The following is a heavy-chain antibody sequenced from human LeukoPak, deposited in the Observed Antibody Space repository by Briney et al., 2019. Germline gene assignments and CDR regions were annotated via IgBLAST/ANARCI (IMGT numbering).Heavy chain of an antibody. V-gene: IGHV3-30*02. D-gene: IGHD3-9*01. CDR2: IRYDGSNK. CDR1: GFTFNNYG. J-gene: IGHJ4*02. Sequence: GGSLRLSCAASGFTFNNYGMNWVRQAPGKGREWAAFIRYDGSNKYYADSVKGRFTISRDNSKNTLYLQMNSLRAEDTAVYYCAKGVYFDWLSPFDCWGQGTLVTVSS. CDR3: AKGVYFDWLSPFDC.